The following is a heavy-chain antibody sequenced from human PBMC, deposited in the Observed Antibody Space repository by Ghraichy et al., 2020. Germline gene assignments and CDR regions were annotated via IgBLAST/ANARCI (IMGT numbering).Heavy chain of an antibody. J-gene: IGHJ5*02. V-gene: IGHV4-59*08. Sequence: ESLNISCTVSDGSMSSNFWSWIRQPPGKGLEWIGYIYYSGNTRYNPSLESRVSISVDTSRSQFSLELTSVTAADTAVYYCARQGSGGFDPWGQGTLVTVTS. CDR1: DGSMSSNF. CDR3: ARQGSGGFDP. D-gene: IGHD3-10*01. CDR2: IYYSGNT.